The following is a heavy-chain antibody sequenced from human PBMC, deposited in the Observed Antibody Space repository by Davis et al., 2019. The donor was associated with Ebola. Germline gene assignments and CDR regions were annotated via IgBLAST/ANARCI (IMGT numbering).Heavy chain of an antibody. J-gene: IGHJ5*02. Sequence: PGGSLRLSCAASGFTFSSYGMHWVRQAPGKGLEWVAVIWYDGSNKYYADSVKGRFTISRDNSKNTLYLQMNSLRAEDTAVYYCARGAGLTIFGVSHWFDPWGQGTLVTVSS. CDR3: ARGAGLTIFGVSHWFDP. CDR2: IWYDGSNK. CDR1: GFTFSSYG. V-gene: IGHV3-33*01. D-gene: IGHD3-3*01.